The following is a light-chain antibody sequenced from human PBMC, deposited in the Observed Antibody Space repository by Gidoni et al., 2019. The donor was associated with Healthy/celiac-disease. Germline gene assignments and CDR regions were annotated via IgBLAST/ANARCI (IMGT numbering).Light chain of an antibody. CDR2: SAS. Sequence: MQLTQSPSSLSASGGDRVTITCRASQGINSYLAWYQQNPGQAPKLLISSASTLQSWVPSRFSGSRSGTHFTLTVTSLQPADFATYYCPQPNGQITFXQXTRLEIK. J-gene: IGKJ5*01. V-gene: IGKV1-9*01. CDR1: QGINSY. CDR3: PQPNGQIT.